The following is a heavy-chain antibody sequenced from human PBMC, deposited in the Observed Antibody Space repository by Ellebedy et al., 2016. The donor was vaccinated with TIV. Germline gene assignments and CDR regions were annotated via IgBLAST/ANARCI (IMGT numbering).Heavy chain of an antibody. D-gene: IGHD7-27*01. CDR2: ILGRDGTT. V-gene: IGHV3-23*01. CDR3: AKEPYELGRGLDY. CDR1: GFTFSTFD. Sequence: GESLKISXVASGFTFSTFDMSWVRQAPGKGLEWVSVILGRDGTTHTADSVKGRFIIFKDNSKNTLYLQMNSLRVGDTAVYYCAKEPYELGRGLDYWGQGTPVTVSS. J-gene: IGHJ4*02.